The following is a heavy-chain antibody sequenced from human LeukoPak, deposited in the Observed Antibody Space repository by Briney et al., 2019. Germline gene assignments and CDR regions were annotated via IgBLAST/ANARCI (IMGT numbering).Heavy chain of an antibody. V-gene: IGHV3-20*04. CDR3: ARDHSSSWGNFDY. D-gene: IGHD6-13*01. CDR2: INWNGGST. CDR1: GFTFSSYA. J-gene: IGHJ4*02. Sequence: GGSLRLSCAASGFTFSSYAMSWVRQAPGKGLEWVSGINWNGGSTGYADSVKGRFTISRDNAKNSLYLQMNSLRAEDTALYYCARDHSSSWGNFDYWGQGTLVTVSS.